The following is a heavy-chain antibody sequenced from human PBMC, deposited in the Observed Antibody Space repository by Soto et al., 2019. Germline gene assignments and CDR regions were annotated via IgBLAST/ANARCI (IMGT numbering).Heavy chain of an antibody. Sequence: QVQLQQWGAGLLKPSETLSLTCAVYGGSFSGYYWTWIRQPPGKGLEWIGEINPSGSTNYNSFLKSRVAISVDTSKNQFSLKMTPLTDADTPAYYCARGITMGDAPDKNYFDSWGQGTLVTVSS. CDR2: INPSGST. J-gene: IGHJ4*02. CDR1: GGSFSGYY. V-gene: IGHV4-34*01. D-gene: IGHD3-10*01. CDR3: ARGITMGDAPDKNYFDS.